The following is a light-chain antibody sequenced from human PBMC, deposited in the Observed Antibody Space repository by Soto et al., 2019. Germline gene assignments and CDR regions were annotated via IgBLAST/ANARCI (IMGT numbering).Light chain of an antibody. Sequence: DIQMTQSPSSLSASVGDRVTITCRASQSISSYLNWYQQKPGKAPKLLIYAASSLQSVVPSRFSGSGSGTDFTLTISSLQPEDVASYYCHTFGQGTRLEIK. J-gene: IGKJ5*01. V-gene: IGKV1-39*01. CDR2: AAS. CDR3: HT. CDR1: QSISSY.